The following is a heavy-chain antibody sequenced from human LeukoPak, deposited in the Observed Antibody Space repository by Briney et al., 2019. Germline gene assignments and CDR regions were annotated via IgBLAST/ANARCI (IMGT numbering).Heavy chain of an antibody. V-gene: IGHV3-21*01. CDR1: GFTFSSYS. CDR3: ARDSSGYYSETYYFDY. Sequence: GGSLRLSCAASGFTFSSYSMDWVRQAPGKGLEWVSSISSSSSYIYYADSVKGRFTISRDNAKNSLYLQMNSLRAEDTAVYYCARDSSGYYSETYYFDYWGQGTLVTVSS. J-gene: IGHJ4*02. CDR2: ISSSSSYI. D-gene: IGHD3-22*01.